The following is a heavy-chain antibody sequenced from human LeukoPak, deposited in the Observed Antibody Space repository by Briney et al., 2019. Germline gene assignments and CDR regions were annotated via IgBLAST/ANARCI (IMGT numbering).Heavy chain of an antibody. CDR1: SGSISGYY. V-gene: IGHV4-59*01. D-gene: IGHD3-10*01. CDR3: ARDGPGIRGSFDI. CDR2: IYYNGNT. J-gene: IGHJ3*02. Sequence: PSETLSLTCTVSSGSISGYYWSWIRLPPGKGLEWLGFIYYNGNTNYNPSLNSRVTMSVDTSKNQFSLMLSSVTAADTAVYYCARDGPGIRGSFDIWGQGTVVTVPS.